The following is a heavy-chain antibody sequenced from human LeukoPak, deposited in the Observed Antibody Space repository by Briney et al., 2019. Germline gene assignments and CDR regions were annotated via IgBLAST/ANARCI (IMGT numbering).Heavy chain of an antibody. J-gene: IGHJ4*02. Sequence: GGSLRLSCAASGFSVSSNHVSWVRQAPGKGLEWVSAIYSGGTTYYADSVKGRFTISRDNSKNTLYLQMNSLRVEDTAVYYCARQVGATTLFEHWGQGTLVTVSS. CDR2: IYSGGTT. V-gene: IGHV3-53*01. CDR1: GFSVSSNH. CDR3: ARQVGATTLFEH. D-gene: IGHD1-26*01.